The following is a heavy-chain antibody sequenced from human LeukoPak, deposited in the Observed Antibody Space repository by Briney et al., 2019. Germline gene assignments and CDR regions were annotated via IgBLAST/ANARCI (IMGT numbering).Heavy chain of an antibody. CDR3: ARDRGVHYDSPGGFPY. J-gene: IGHJ4*02. CDR2: IYYSGST. D-gene: IGHD3-16*01. CDR1: GSSISSYY. V-gene: IGHV4-59*01. Sequence: SETLSLTCTVSGSSISSYYWSWIRQPPGKGLEWIGYIYYSGSTNYNPSLKSRVTISIDTSKNQFSLKLSSVTAADTAVYYCARDRGVHYDSPGGFPYGGKGTLVTFSS.